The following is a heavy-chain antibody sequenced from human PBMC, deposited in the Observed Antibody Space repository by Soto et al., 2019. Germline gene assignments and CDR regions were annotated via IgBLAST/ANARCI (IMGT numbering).Heavy chain of an antibody. D-gene: IGHD3-10*01. CDR1: GFTFSIAW. J-gene: IGHJ4*02. V-gene: IGHV3-15*01. Sequence: GGSRSLSRAASGFTFSIAWMNWVRQAPGKGLEWVGRIKSKTDGGTTDYAAPVKGXXTISXDXSKNTLYLQMNSLKTEDTAVYYCEHYGSGSYHYFDYWGQGTLVTVS. CDR3: EHYGSGSYHYFDY. CDR2: IKSKTDGGTT.